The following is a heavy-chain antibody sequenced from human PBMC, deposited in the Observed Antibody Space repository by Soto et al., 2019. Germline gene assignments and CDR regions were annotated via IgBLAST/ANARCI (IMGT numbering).Heavy chain of an antibody. CDR3: ARLPRGYNYGMDV. V-gene: IGHV4-34*01. CDR1: GGSFSGYY. CDR2: INHSGST. Sequence: QVQLQQWGAGLLKPWETLSLTCAVYGGSFSGYYWNWTRQPPGKGLEWIGEINHSGSTNYNPSLKSRVTISVDTSKNQFPLKLSSVTAADTAVYYCARLPRGYNYGMDVWGQGTTVTVSS. J-gene: IGHJ6*02.